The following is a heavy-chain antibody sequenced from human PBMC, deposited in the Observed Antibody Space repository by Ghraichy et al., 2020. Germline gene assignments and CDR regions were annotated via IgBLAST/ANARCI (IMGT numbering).Heavy chain of an antibody. J-gene: IGHJ4*02. CDR1: GYSCTNYW. V-gene: IGHV5-51*01. Sequence: GESLNISCKGSGYSCTNYWIAWVRQMPGKGLEWMGIIYPGDFDTRYSPSFQGQVTISVDKSISTAYLQWSSLKASDTAMYYCARRQYDSSGSYPVLFDYWGQGTLVTVSS. D-gene: IGHD3-22*01. CDR2: IYPGDFDT. CDR3: ARRQYDSSGSYPVLFDY.